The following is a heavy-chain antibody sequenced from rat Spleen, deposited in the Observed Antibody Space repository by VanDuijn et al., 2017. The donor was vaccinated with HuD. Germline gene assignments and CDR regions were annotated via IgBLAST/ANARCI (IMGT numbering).Heavy chain of an antibody. CDR3: ANAEFGVGWFAY. CDR2: ITSGDNNS. CDR1: EFSFSSFA. J-gene: IGHJ3*01. D-gene: IGHD4-3*01. V-gene: IGHV5-29*01. Sequence: EVQLVKSGGGLVQPGRSLKLSCAASEFSFSSFAMAWVRQAPKKGLEWVATITSGDNNSYYLDSVKGRFTISRDNAKSTLYLQMDSLSSEDTATYYCANAEFGVGWFAYWGQGTLVTVSS.